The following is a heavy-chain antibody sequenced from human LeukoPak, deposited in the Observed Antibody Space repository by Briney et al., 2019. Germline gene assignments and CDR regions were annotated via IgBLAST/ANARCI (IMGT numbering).Heavy chain of an antibody. Sequence: SETLSLTCAVSGGSISSGGYSWSWIRQPPGKGLEWIGYIYHGGSTYYNPSLKSRVTISVDRSKNQFSLKLSSVTAADTAVYYCASLYGSGSYPDYWGQGTLVTVSS. CDR2: IYHGGST. D-gene: IGHD3-10*01. V-gene: IGHV4-30-2*01. CDR3: ASLYGSGSYPDY. CDR1: GGSISSGGYS. J-gene: IGHJ4*02.